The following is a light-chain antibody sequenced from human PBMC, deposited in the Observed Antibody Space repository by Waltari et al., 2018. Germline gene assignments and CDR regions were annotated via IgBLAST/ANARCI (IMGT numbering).Light chain of an antibody. CDR3: QQFDSYPVT. V-gene: IGKV1-5*03. CDR1: QSISTS. CDR2: KAS. J-gene: IGKJ2*01. Sequence: DIQMTPSPSTLSASVGDRVTITCRASQSISTSLAWYQQRPGKAPKLLIYKASTLENEVPSRFSGSGSGTEFTLTISSLQPDDFATYYCQQFDSYPVTFGQGTKVEIK.